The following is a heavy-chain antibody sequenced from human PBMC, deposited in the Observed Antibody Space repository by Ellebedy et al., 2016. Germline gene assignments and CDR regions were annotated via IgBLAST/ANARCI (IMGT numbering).Heavy chain of an antibody. V-gene: IGHV3-7*04. CDR2: MNQDGSEK. CDR3: ARGYCSGGTCYGGGYDY. Sequence: GGSLRLXXAASGFTLSVYGMNWVRQAPRKGLEWVANMNQDGSEKYYVDSVKGRFTISRDNAKNLVYLQMNSLRAEDTAVYYCARGYCSGGTCYGGGYDYWGQGTLVTVTS. CDR1: GFTLSVYG. D-gene: IGHD2-15*01. J-gene: IGHJ4*02.